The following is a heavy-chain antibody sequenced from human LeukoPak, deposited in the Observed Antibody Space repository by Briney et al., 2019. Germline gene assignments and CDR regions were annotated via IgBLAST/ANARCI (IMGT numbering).Heavy chain of an antibody. CDR1: GYTFTGYY. D-gene: IGHD3-22*01. CDR3: AILSGDYYDSSGYYPTGGVRVFDY. J-gene: IGHJ4*02. CDR2: INPNSGGT. V-gene: IGHV1-2*02. Sequence: ASVKVSCKASGYTFTGYYMHWVRQAPGQGLEWMGWINPNSGGTNYAQKFQGRVTMTRDTSISTAYMELSRLGSDDTAVYYCAILSGDYYDSSGYYPTGGVRVFDYWGQGTLVTVSS.